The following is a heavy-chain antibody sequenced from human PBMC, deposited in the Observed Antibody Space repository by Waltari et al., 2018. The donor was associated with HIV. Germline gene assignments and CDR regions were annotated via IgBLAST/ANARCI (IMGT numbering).Heavy chain of an antibody. CDR1: GFTFDDYP. D-gene: IGHD3-3*01. CDR3: AKGGSHLTIFEAWFDS. CDR2: ISWNSGIT. V-gene: IGHV3-9*01. Sequence: EVQLVESGGGLVQPGRSLRLSCAASGFTFDDYPMHWVRQSPGKGLEWCSGISWNSGITDYGDSVKGRFTISRDNAKNSLYLQMNSLTVEDTAFYYCAKGGSHLTIFEAWFDSWGQGTLVTVSS. J-gene: IGHJ5*01.